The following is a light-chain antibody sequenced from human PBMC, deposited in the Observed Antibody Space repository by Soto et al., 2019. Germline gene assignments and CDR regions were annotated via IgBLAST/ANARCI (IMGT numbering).Light chain of an antibody. CDR1: QTVSSTY. J-gene: IGKJ1*01. CDR3: QQYAKAPLT. V-gene: IGKV3-20*01. CDR2: GAS. Sequence: NVVTKTPGELCLATRESGTLCCRASQTVSSTYLAWYQQKPGQAPRLLIYGASSRATGVPDRFSGSGSGTDFTLTISRLEPEDFAVYYCQQYAKAPLTFGQGTKVDIK.